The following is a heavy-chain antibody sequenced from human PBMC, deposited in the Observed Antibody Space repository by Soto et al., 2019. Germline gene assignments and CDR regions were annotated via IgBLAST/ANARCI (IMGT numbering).Heavy chain of an antibody. J-gene: IGHJ4*02. Sequence: KPSETLSLTCTVSGGSISSYYWSWIRQPAGKGLEWIGRIYTSGSTNYNPSLKSRVTVSVDTSKNQFSLKLSSVTAADTAVYYCARDGDVEMATFYSDYWGQGTLVTVS. CDR2: IYTSGST. D-gene: IGHD2-21*02. CDR1: GGSISSYY. CDR3: ARDGDVEMATFYSDY. V-gene: IGHV4-4*07.